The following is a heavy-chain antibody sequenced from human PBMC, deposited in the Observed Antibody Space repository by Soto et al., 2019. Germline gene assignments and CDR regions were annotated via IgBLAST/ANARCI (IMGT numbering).Heavy chain of an antibody. Sequence: GGSLRLSCAASGFTFSSYAMHWVRQAPGKGLEWVALISYGGSNEYYADSVKGRFTISRDNSKNTLYLQMNSLRAEDTAVYYCARGSRISGWHPSDYWGQGTLVTVSS. D-gene: IGHD6-19*01. V-gene: IGHV3-30-3*01. CDR2: ISYGGSNE. J-gene: IGHJ4*02. CDR3: ARGSRISGWHPSDY. CDR1: GFTFSSYA.